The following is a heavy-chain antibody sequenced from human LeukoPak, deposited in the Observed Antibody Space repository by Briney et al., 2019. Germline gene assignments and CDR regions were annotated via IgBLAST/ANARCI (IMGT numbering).Heavy chain of an antibody. CDR3: TRAGLHIKDDDY. Sequence: GASVKVSCKASGYTFTSYDINWVRQATGQGLEWMGWMNPNSGNTGYAQKFQGRVTITRNTSISTAYMELSSLRAEDTAVYYCTRAGLHIKDDDYWGQGTLVTVSS. J-gene: IGHJ4*02. CDR1: GYTFTSYD. D-gene: IGHD3-16*01. CDR2: MNPNSGNT. V-gene: IGHV1-8*03.